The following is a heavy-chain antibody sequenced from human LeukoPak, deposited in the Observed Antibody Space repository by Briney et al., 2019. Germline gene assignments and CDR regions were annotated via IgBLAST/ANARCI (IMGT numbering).Heavy chain of an antibody. D-gene: IGHD3-22*01. J-gene: IGHJ5*02. CDR2: IYYSGST. Sequence: SETLSLTCNVSGVSISSSSYYWRWIRQPPGKGLEWIGSIYYSGSTYYNPSLKSRVTISVDTSKNQFSLKLSSVTAADTAVYYCARVSSTNFYDNRGWFDPWGRGTLVTVSS. CDR1: GVSISSSSYY. CDR3: ARVSSTNFYDNRGWFDP. V-gene: IGHV4-39*01.